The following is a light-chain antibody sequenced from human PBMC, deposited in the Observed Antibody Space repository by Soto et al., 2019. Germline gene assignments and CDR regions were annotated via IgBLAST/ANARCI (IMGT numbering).Light chain of an antibody. Sequence: DIQMTQSPSTLSASVGDRVTITCRASQSISNWLAWYQQKPGKAPKLLIYRASSLESGVPSRFSGRGSGTEFTLTISSLQPDAFASYYCQHYNSYSPRLTFGGGTKVETK. CDR2: RAS. CDR1: QSISNW. J-gene: IGKJ4*01. CDR3: QHYNSYSPRLT. V-gene: IGKV1-5*03.